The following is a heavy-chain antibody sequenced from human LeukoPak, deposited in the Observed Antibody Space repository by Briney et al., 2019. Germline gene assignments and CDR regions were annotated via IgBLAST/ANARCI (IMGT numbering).Heavy chain of an antibody. D-gene: IGHD3-3*01. CDR3: TQFRLTEGDFWSGYAVNWFDP. J-gene: IGHJ5*02. V-gene: IGHV2-5*02. CDR1: VFSPTTGGVG. CDR2: IYSDDDK. Sequence: SLPTLGKLTQTLTLTCTVFVFSPTTGGVGVAWIRQPPGKALEWLALIYSDDDKGYSPDFKSRLTILKYSCNSQVVLTMTNMDPVDTATYCCTQFRLTEGDFWSGYAVNWFDPWGQGTLVTVSS.